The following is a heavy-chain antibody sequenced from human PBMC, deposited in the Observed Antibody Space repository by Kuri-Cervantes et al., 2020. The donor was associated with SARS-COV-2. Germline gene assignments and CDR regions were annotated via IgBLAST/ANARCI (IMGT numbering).Heavy chain of an antibody. CDR1: GCTFSNAW. V-gene: IGHV3-15*07. Sequence: GESLMISCAASGCTFSNAWMNWVRQAPGKGLESVGRIKSKTDGGTTDYAAPVKGRFTITRDDSKITLYPQLNSLKTEDTAVYYCTTDRVYCTNGVCYFLRCYYGMDVWGQGTTVTVSS. CDR3: TTDRVYCTNGVCYFLRCYYGMDV. J-gene: IGHJ6*02. CDR2: IKSKTDGGTT. D-gene: IGHD2-8*01.